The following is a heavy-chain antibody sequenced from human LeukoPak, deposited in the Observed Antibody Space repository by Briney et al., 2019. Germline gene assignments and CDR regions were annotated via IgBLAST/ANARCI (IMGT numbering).Heavy chain of an antibody. CDR3: ARDNDYVWGRYPMIPDY. V-gene: IGHV1-69*05. J-gene: IGHJ4*02. Sequence: SVKVSCKASGGSFSNFAISWVRQAPGQGFEWLGGIFGTVTYAPNFQGRVSFTTDESTSTAYMELRSLRSDDTAVYYCARDNDYVWGRYPMIPDYWGQGTLVTVSS. D-gene: IGHD3-16*02. CDR1: GGSFSNFA. CDR2: IFGTV.